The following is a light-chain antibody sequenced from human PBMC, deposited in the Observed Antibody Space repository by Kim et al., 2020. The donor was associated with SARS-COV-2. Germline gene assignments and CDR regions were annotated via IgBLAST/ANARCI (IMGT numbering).Light chain of an antibody. CDR2: AAS. J-gene: IGKJ1*01. Sequence: ASVGDRFTITCRASQGIRNYLAWYQQKPGKGPKLLIYAASTLQSGVPSRFSGSGSGTDFTLTISSLQPEDVATYYCHMYNSAPWTFGQGTKVDIK. CDR1: QGIRNY. CDR3: HMYNSAPWT. V-gene: IGKV1-27*01.